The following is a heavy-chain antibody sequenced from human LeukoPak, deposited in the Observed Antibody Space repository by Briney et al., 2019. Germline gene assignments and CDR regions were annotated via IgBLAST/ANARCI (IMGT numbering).Heavy chain of an antibody. D-gene: IGHD2/OR15-2a*01. CDR2: IIPIFGTA. V-gene: IGHV1-69*06. CDR3: ASQGEGRINDY. Sequence: ASVKVSCKASGGTFSSYAISWVRQAPGQGLEWMGGIIPIFGTANYAQKFQGRVTITADKSTSTAYMELSSLRSEDTAVYYCASQGEGRINDYWGQGTLVTVSS. J-gene: IGHJ4*02. CDR1: GGTFSSYA.